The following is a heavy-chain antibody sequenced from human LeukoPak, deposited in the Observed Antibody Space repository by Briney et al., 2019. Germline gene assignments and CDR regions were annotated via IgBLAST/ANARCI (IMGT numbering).Heavy chain of an antibody. D-gene: IGHD1-26*01. V-gene: IGHV1-8*01. CDR1: GYTFTSYD. J-gene: IGHJ4*02. CDR3: ARAGTGSYYDYFDY. CDR2: MNPNSGNT. Sequence: ASVKVSCKASGYTFTSYDINWVRQATGQGLEWMGWMNPNSGNTGYAQKFQGRVTMTRNTSISTAYMELSSLRSEDTAVFYCARAGTGSYYDYFDYWGQGTLVTVSS.